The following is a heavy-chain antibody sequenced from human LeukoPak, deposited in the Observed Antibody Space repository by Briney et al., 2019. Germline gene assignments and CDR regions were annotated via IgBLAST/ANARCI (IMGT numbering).Heavy chain of an antibody. D-gene: IGHD3-22*01. V-gene: IGHV4-59*08. CDR2: IYYSGST. Sequence: SETLSLTCTVSGGSISSYYWSWIRQPPGKGLEWIGYIYYSGSTNYNPSLKSRLTISVDPSKNQFSLKLSSVTAADTAVYYCARHYDSSGYWYYFDYWGQGTLVTVSS. CDR3: ARHYDSSGYWYYFDY. CDR1: GGSISSYY. J-gene: IGHJ4*02.